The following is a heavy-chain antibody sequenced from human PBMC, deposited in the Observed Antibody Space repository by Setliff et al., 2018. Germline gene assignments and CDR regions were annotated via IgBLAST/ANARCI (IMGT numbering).Heavy chain of an antibody. CDR1: EGTFSSYG. CDR3: AREGVDTRSSTDYRYYMDL. Sequence: SVKVSCKASEGTFSSYGISWVRQAPGQGLEWLGGTIPNFGTTNYAQEFQGRVTIITDESTSTAYMELSSLRFEDTAVYYCAREGVDTRSSTDYRYYMDLWGKGTTVTVSS. D-gene: IGHD5-18*01. CDR2: TIPNFGTT. V-gene: IGHV1-69*05. J-gene: IGHJ6*03.